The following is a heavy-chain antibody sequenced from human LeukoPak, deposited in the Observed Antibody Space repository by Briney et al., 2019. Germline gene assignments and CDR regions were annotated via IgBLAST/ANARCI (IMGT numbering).Heavy chain of an antibody. D-gene: IGHD1-20*01. V-gene: IGHV4-30-2*01. J-gene: IGHJ6*02. Sequence: SETLSLTCAVSGGSISSGGYSWSWIRQPPGKGLEWIGYIYHSGGTYYNPSLKSRVTISVDRSKNQFSLKLSSVTAADTAVCYCARAYNWNEHKGSQYGMDVWGQGTTVTVSS. CDR2: IYHSGGT. CDR3: ARAYNWNEHKGSQYGMDV. CDR1: GGSISSGGYS.